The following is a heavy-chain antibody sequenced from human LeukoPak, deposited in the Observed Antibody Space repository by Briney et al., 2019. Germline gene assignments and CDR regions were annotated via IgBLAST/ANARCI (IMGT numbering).Heavy chain of an antibody. Sequence: GGSLRLSCAASGFTFSSYGMHWVRQAPGKGLEGVAFIRYDGSNKYYADSVKGRFTISRDNSKNTLYLQMNSLRAEDTAVYYCAKDRGYGHYFDYWGQGTLVTVSS. CDR1: GFTFSSYG. CDR2: IRYDGSNK. D-gene: IGHD5-12*01. V-gene: IGHV3-30*02. CDR3: AKDRGYGHYFDY. J-gene: IGHJ4*02.